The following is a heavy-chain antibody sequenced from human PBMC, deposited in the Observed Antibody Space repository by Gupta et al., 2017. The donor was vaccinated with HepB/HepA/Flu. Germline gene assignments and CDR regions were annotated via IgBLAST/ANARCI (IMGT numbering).Heavy chain of an antibody. J-gene: IGHJ4*02. CDR2: VSRGGEFK. CDR1: GFTFRSYA. D-gene: IGHD1-26*01. Sequence: EVQLLESGGGLVQPGGSLRLSCSASGFTFRSYAMAWVRQAPGKGLEWVAGVSRGGEFKFYAASARGLFTIYKDNFGNTLSLQMHSLRAEDTAIYYCVKYTSPESLGEHWGQGTLVTVSS. V-gene: IGHV3-23*01. CDR3: VKYTSPESLGEH.